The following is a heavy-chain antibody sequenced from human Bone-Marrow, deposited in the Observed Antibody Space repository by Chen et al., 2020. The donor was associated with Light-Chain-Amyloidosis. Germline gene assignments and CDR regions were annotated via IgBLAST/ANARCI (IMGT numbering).Heavy chain of an antibody. CDR1: GFTFSSYF. CDR3: AKRVSSGYYQMDV. CDR2: VSDSGVST. V-gene: IGHV3-23*01. D-gene: IGHD3-22*01. Sequence: EVQLLESGGGLVQAGGSLRLSCAASGFTFSSYFMSWVRQAPGKGLEWVSGVSDSGVSTSYSDSVKGRFTISRDNSKNMLHLQINSLRGEDTAVYYCAKRVSSGYYQMDVWGQGTTVTVSS. J-gene: IGHJ6*02.